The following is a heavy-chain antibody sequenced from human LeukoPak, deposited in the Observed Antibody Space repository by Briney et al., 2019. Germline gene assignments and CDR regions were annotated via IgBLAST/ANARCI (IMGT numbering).Heavy chain of an antibody. V-gene: IGHV3-30-3*01. CDR2: KSYDGSNK. D-gene: IGHD3-16*01. CDR1: GFTFNNYP. Sequence: GGSLRLSCAASGFTFNNYPMHWVRQAPGKGLEWVAVKSYDGSNKYYADSVKGRFTISRNNSKNTLYLQMNSLRAEDTAVYYCARGGGNCLDYWGQGTLVAVSS. CDR3: ARGGGNCLDY. J-gene: IGHJ4*02.